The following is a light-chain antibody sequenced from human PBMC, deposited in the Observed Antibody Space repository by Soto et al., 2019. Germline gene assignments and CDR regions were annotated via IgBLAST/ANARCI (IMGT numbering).Light chain of an antibody. CDR2: EVS. CDR1: SSDVGSYNL. V-gene: IGLV2-23*02. Sequence: QSVLTQPASVSGSPGQSITISCTGTSSDVGSYNLVSWYQQHPGKAPKLMIYEVSKRPSGVSNRFSGSKSGNTASLTISGLQAEDVADYYCCSYAGSSTGVFGGGTKLTVL. CDR3: CSYAGSSTGV. J-gene: IGLJ3*02.